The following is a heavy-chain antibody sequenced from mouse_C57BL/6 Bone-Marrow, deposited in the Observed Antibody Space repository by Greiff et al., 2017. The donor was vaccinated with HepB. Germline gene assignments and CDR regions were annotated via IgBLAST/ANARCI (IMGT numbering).Heavy chain of an antibody. V-gene: IGHV1-81*01. Sequence: VQRVESGAELARPGASVKLSCKASGYTFTSYGISWVKQRTGQGLEWIGEIYPRSGNTYYNEKFKGKATLTADKSSSTAYMELRSLTSEDSAVYFCAARGGFDYWGQGTTLTVSS. CDR2: IYPRSGNT. CDR1: GYTFTSYG. CDR3: AARGGFDY. J-gene: IGHJ2*01.